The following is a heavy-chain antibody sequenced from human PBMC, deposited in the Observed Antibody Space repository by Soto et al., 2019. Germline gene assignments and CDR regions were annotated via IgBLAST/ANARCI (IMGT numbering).Heavy chain of an antibody. CDR2: IWYHGKNE. D-gene: IGHD3-22*01. Sequence: QVPLVESGGGVVQPGRSLRLSCAASGFTFSRFGMHWVRQVPGKGLEWVALIWYHGKNEDYADSVKGRFTISRDNSKNTLYLHMNSLRAEDTAVYYCARRGDSSGYFPNSYDMWGQGTMVTVSS. J-gene: IGHJ3*02. CDR1: GFTFSRFG. V-gene: IGHV3-33*01. CDR3: ARRGDSSGYFPNSYDM.